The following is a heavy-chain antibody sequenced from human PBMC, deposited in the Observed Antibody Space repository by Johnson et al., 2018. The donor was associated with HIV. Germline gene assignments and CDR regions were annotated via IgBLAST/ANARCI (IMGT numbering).Heavy chain of an antibody. CDR1: GFTLRNCA. CDR2: IWSDGSNK. D-gene: IGHD1-26*01. CDR3: ARDLIVGASGSDAFDL. V-gene: IGHV3-33*08. Sequence: QVQLVESGGGLIQPGGSLRLSCAASGFTLRNCAINWGRRAPGKGLEWVAVIWSDGSNKHYADSVKGRFTISRDNAKNSLYLQMNSLRAEDTALYYCARDLIVGASGSDAFDLWGQGTMVAVSS. J-gene: IGHJ3*01.